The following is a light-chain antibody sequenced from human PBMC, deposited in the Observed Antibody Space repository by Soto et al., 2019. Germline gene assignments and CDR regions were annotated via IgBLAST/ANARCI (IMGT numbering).Light chain of an antibody. J-gene: IGKJ1*01. CDR1: QTVSSSY. Sequence: EIVLTQSPGTLSLSPGERATLSCRASQTVSSSYLAWYQKTPGQAPRLLIYAASSRATGIPDRFSGSGSGTDFTLTISRLGPEDFAVYYCQQYRSSPRTFGQGTKVEIK. CDR2: AAS. CDR3: QQYRSSPRT. V-gene: IGKV3-20*01.